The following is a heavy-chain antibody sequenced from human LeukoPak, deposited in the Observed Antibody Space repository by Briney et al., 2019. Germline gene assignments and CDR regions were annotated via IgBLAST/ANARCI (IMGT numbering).Heavy chain of an antibody. J-gene: IGHJ2*01. CDR2: IGTIGDT. Sequence: GGSLRLSCAASGFTFSRYDMHWVRQGTGKGLEWVAGIGTIGDTYYPGSVKGRFTISRENAENSLYLQMNSLRAGDTAVYYCARAQGDGILTGSSYYFDLWGRGTLVTVSS. D-gene: IGHD3-9*01. CDR1: GFTFSRYD. V-gene: IGHV3-13*01. CDR3: ARAQGDGILTGSSYYFDL.